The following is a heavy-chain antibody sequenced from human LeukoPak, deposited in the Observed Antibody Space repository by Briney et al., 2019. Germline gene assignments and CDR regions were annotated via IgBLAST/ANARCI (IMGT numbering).Heavy chain of an antibody. CDR3: ARAVDTTTDYFDY. J-gene: IGHJ4*02. CDR2: INSGSSFI. V-gene: IGHV3-48*01. D-gene: IGHD5-18*01. CDR1: GFTLSSYN. Sequence: PGGSLRLSCAASGFTLSSYNMNWVRQAPGKGLEWVSYINSGSSFIYYADSVKGRFTISRDNAKNSLYLQMNSLRAEDTAVYYCARAVDTTTDYFDYWGQGTLVTASS.